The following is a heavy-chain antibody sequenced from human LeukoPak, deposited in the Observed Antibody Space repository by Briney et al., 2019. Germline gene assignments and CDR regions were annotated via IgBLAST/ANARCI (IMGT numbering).Heavy chain of an antibody. D-gene: IGHD5-18*01. CDR1: GFTFSSYA. CDR2: ISGSGGST. J-gene: IGHJ4*02. V-gene: IGHV3-23*01. CDR3: AKSHGYSYGPPFDY. Sequence: GGSLRLSCAASGFTFSSYAMSWVRQAPGKGLEWVSAISGSGGSTYYADSVKGRLTISRDNSKNTLYLQTNSLRAEDTAVYYCAKSHGYSYGPPFDYWGQGTLVTVSS.